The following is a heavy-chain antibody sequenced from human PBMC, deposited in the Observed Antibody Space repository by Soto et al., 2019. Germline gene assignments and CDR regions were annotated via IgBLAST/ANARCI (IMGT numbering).Heavy chain of an antibody. V-gene: IGHV3-23*01. CDR2: VTADGGT. D-gene: IGHD2-15*01. Sequence: EVQVLESGGGLVQPGGSLRLSCEGSGFTVSSHAMTWIRQAPGKGPEWVSTVTADGGTYYADSVKGRFAMSRDTSENTLYLQMNGLVAEDTAAYYCAPHVSCSGGSCQYDAFAIRGQGTMVTVSS. CDR3: APHVSCSGGSCQYDAFAI. CDR1: GFTVSSHA. J-gene: IGHJ3*02.